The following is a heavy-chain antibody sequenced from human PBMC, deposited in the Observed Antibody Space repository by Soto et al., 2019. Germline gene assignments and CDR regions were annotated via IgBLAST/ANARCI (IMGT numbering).Heavy chain of an antibody. Sequence: ASVKASCKASGYTFTSYGISWVRQAPGQGLEWMGWISAYNGNTNYAQKLQGRVTMTTDTSTSTAYMELRSLRSDDTAVYYCAIRLRYFDGLGCGLFDFWGQGTLVTVSS. V-gene: IGHV1-18*01. CDR2: ISAYNGNT. J-gene: IGHJ4*02. D-gene: IGHD3-9*01. CDR3: AIRLRYFDGLGCGLFDF. CDR1: GYTFTSYG.